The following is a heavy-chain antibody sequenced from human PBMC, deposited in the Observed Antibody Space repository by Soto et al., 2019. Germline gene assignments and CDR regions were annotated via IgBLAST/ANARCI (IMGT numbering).Heavy chain of an antibody. CDR2: INPDGSTT. V-gene: IGHV3-74*01. D-gene: IGHD1-26*01. CDR1: GFTFNSYW. Sequence: EVQLVESGGGLVQPGGSLRLSCAASGFTFNSYWMHWVRQVPGKGLVWVSRINPDGSTTNYADSVEGRFIISRDNAKNTLYLRMSSLRAEDTAVYYCARVGVGAYHFDDWGQGTLVTVSS. J-gene: IGHJ4*02. CDR3: ARVGVGAYHFDD.